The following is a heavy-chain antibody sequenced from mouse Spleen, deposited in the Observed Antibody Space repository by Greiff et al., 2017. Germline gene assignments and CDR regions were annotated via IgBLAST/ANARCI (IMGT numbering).Heavy chain of an antibody. CDR1: GYTFTSYW. J-gene: IGHJ2*01. CDR3: ARSGNYYGSNFDY. D-gene: IGHD1-1*01. Sequence: VQLQQPGAELVKPGASVKLSCKASGYTFTSYWMHWVKQRPGQGLEWIGMIHPNSGSTNYNEKLKSKATLTVDKSSSTAYMQLSSLTSEDSAVYYCARSGNYYGSNFDYWGQGTTLTGSS. CDR2: IHPNSGST. V-gene: IGHV1-64*01.